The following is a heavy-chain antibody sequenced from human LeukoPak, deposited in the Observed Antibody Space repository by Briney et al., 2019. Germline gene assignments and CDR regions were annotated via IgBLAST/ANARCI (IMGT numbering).Heavy chain of an antibody. V-gene: IGHV3-7*01. CDR2: IKQDGSEK. Sequence: GGSLRLSCAASGFTFSSYGMSWVRQAPGKGLEWVATIKQDGSEKYYVDSVKGRFTISRDNAKNSLYLQMTSLRAEDTAVYSCARDKGGSEDYWGQGTLVTVSS. D-gene: IGHD5-12*01. J-gene: IGHJ4*02. CDR1: GFTFSSYG. CDR3: ARDKGGSEDY.